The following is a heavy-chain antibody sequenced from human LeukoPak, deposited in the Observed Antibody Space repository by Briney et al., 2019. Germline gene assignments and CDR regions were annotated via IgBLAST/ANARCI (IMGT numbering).Heavy chain of an antibody. CDR2: INPNSGDT. CDR1: GYTFTGYY. Sequence: GASVKVSCKASGYTFTGYYMHWVRQAPGQGLEWMGWINPNSGDTNYAQNLHGRVTMTRDWSINTAYLEVSNLKSDDTVVFYCARGEQWLTRYWGQGTLVTVSS. CDR3: ARGEQWLTRY. V-gene: IGHV1-2*02. J-gene: IGHJ4*02. D-gene: IGHD6-19*01.